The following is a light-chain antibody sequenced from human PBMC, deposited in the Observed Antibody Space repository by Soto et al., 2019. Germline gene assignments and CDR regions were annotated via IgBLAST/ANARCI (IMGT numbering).Light chain of an antibody. CDR1: SSDVGGYKY. CDR2: DVN. CDR3: CSYAGTYTGV. Sequence: QSALTQPRSVSGSPGQSVTISCTGTSSDVGGYKYVSWYQQYPGKAPQLMIYDVNERPSGVPYRFSGSKSGSTASLTISGLQAEDEADYYCCSYAGTYTGVFGGGTKVTVL. V-gene: IGLV2-11*01. J-gene: IGLJ3*02.